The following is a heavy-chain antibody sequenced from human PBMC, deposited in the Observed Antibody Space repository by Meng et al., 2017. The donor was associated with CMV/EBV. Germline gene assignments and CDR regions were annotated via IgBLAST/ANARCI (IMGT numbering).Heavy chain of an antibody. Sequence: SVKVSCKASGGTFSSYAISWVRQAPGQGLEWMGGIIPIFGTANYAQKFQGRVTITTDESTSTAYMALSSLRSEDTAVYYCASGPAGTEGWFDPWGQGTLVTVSS. CDR1: GGTFSSYA. CDR2: IIPIFGTA. V-gene: IGHV1-69*05. D-gene: IGHD6-13*01. CDR3: ASGPAGTEGWFDP. J-gene: IGHJ5*02.